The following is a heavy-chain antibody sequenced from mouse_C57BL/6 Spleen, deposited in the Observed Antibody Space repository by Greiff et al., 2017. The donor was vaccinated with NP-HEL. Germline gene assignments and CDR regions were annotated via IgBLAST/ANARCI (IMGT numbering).Heavy chain of an antibody. CDR1: GFSLTSYG. J-gene: IGHJ1*03. V-gene: IGHV2-6-1*01. Sequence: QVQLQQSGPGLVAPSQSLSITCTVSGFSLTSYGVHWVRQPPGKGLEWLVVIWSDGSTTYNSALKARLSSSKDNSKSQVFLKMNSIQTDDTAMYYCARHEEYGSSHWYFDVWGTGTTVTVSS. CDR2: IWSDGST. D-gene: IGHD1-1*01. CDR3: ARHEEYGSSHWYFDV.